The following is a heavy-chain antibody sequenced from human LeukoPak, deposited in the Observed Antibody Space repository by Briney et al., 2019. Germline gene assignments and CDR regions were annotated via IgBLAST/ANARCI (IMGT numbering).Heavy chain of an antibody. CDR3: AKATTGFGEFNYYYYGMDV. D-gene: IGHD3-10*01. CDR1: GFTFSSYA. Sequence: PGGSLRLSCAASGFTFSSYAMSWVRQAPGKGLEWVSAISGSGGSTYYADSVKGRFTISRDNSKNTLYLQMNSLRAEDTAVYYCAKATTGFGEFNYYYYGMDVWGQGTTVTVSS. CDR2: ISGSGGST. J-gene: IGHJ6*02. V-gene: IGHV3-23*01.